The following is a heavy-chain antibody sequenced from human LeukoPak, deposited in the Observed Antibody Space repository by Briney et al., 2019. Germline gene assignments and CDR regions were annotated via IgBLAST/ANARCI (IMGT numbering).Heavy chain of an antibody. V-gene: IGHV1-69*01. CDR1: GGTFSSYA. CDR3: ASPGRYCSSTSCSRFDY. Sequence: GASVKVSCKASGGTFSSYAISWVRQAPGQGLEWMGGIIPIFGAANYAQKFQGRVTITADESTSTAYMELSSLRSEDMAVYYCASPGRYCSSTSCSRFDYWGQGTLVTVSP. CDR2: IIPIFGAA. D-gene: IGHD2-2*01. J-gene: IGHJ4*02.